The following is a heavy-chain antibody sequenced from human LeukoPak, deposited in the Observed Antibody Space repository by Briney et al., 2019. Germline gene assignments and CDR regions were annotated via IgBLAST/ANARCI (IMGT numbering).Heavy chain of an antibody. CDR3: ARQSCSGGSCYPRPYWYFDL. D-gene: IGHD2-15*01. Sequence: PSETLSLTCTVSGGSISSYYWSWIRQPPGKGLEWIGYIYYSGSTNYNPSLKSRVTISVDTSKNQFSLKLSSVTAADTAVYYCARQSCSGGSCYPRPYWYFDLWGRGTLVIVSS. CDR1: GGSISSYY. V-gene: IGHV4-59*08. J-gene: IGHJ2*01. CDR2: IYYSGST.